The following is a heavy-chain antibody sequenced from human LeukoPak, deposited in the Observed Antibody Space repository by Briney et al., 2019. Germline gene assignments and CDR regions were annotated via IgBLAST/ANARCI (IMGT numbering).Heavy chain of an antibody. D-gene: IGHD3-10*01. CDR1: GDIVSSSSAA. Sequence: SQTLSLTCGISGDIVSSSSAAWSWIRQSPSRGLEWLGRTYFRSKWFNDYALSVKGRININPDTSKNQFSLQLNSVTPEDTAVYYCARDHHPYRSGTDYYYYGMDVWGQGTTVTVSS. J-gene: IGHJ6*02. CDR3: ARDHHPYRSGTDYYYYGMDV. V-gene: IGHV6-1*01. CDR2: TYFRSKWFN.